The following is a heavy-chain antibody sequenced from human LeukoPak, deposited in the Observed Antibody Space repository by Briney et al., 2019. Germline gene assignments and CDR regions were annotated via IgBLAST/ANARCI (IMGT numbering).Heavy chain of an antibody. J-gene: IGHJ6*03. V-gene: IGHV3-23*01. Sequence: GGSLRLSCAASRFTFNRYSMSWVRPAPGKGLQWVSSISASGGGTHYASSVRGRFSISRDNSKDTVFLQMNGLRAEDTAIYYCAKWDENFYYMDVWGQGTTVTVSS. CDR2: ISASGGGT. D-gene: IGHD1-26*01. CDR3: AKWDENFYYMDV. CDR1: RFTFNRYS.